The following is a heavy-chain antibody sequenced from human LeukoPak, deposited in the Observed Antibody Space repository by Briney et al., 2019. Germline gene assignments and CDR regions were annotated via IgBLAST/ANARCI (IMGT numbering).Heavy chain of an antibody. CDR3: AKGWWYWRE. Sequence: GGSLRLSCAACGFTFDNYGMRWVRQVPGKGVEWVSSINGNGGSTAYADSVKGRFTIARDNAKNSLYLQMDSLRAEDTAVYYCAKGWWYWREWGQGTLVTVSS. D-gene: IGHD2-15*01. J-gene: IGHJ4*02. CDR1: GFTFDNYG. CDR2: INGNGGST. V-gene: IGHV3-20*04.